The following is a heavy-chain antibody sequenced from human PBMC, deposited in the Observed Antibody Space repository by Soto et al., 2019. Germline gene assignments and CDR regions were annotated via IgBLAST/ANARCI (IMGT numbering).Heavy chain of an antibody. CDR1: GYTFTGYY. Sequence: ASVKVSCKVSGYTFTGYYMHWVRQAPGQGLEWMGWINPNSGGTNYAQKFQGWVTMTRDTSISTAYMELSRLRSDDTAVYYCARVTRGDHDAFDIWGQGTMVTVSS. CDR2: INPNSGGT. D-gene: IGHD3-10*01. CDR3: ARVTRGDHDAFDI. V-gene: IGHV1-2*04. J-gene: IGHJ3*02.